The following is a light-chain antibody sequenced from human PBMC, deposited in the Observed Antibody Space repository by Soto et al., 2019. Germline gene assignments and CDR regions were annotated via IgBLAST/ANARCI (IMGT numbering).Light chain of an antibody. CDR1: SNDVGGYNF. V-gene: IGLV2-11*01. Sequence: QSALTQPRSVSGSPGQSVTISCTGTSNDVGGYNFVSWYQQHPGKVPKLFIYDVSRRPSGVPDRFSGSKSGNTASLTISGLQAEDEADYYCSSYAGSYTLVFGGGTKRTFL. CDR3: SSYAGSYTLV. CDR2: DVS. J-gene: IGLJ2*01.